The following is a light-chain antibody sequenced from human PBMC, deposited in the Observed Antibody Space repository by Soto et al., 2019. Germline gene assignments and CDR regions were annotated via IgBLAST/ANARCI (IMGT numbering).Light chain of an antibody. Sequence: EIVLTQSPATLSLSPGERATLSCRASQSISTYLAWYQQQPGQAPRLLIYDTSNRATGISARFSGSGSGTDFTLTIRSLEPEDSAVYYCQQRSDWPLTFGGGTKVEIK. CDR1: QSISTY. CDR2: DTS. J-gene: IGKJ4*01. CDR3: QQRSDWPLT. V-gene: IGKV3-11*01.